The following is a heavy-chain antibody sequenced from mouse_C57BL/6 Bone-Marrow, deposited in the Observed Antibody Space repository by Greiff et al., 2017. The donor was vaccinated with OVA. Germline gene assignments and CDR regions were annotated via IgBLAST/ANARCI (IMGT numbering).Heavy chain of an antibody. CDR1: GFTFSDYG. Sequence: EVQLKESGGGLVKPGGSLKLSCAASGFTFSDYGMHWVRQAPEKVLEWVAYLSSGSSTIYYADTVKGRFTISRDNAKNTLFLQMTSLRSEDTAMYYCARINYWYFDVWGTGTTVTVSS. J-gene: IGHJ1*03. CDR3: ARINYWYFDV. CDR2: LSSGSSTI. V-gene: IGHV5-17*01.